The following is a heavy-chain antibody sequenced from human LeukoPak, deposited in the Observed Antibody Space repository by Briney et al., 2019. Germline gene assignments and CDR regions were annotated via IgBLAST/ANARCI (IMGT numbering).Heavy chain of an antibody. Sequence: SETLSLTCAVYGGSFSGYYWSRIRQPPGKGLEWIGEINHSGSTNFSPSLKSRVTISVDTSKNQFSLKLSSVTAADTAVYYCARARCSSTSCYLRGKKWFNPWGQGTLVTVSS. D-gene: IGHD2-2*01. CDR1: GGSFSGYY. V-gene: IGHV4-34*01. CDR3: ARARCSSTSCYLRGKKWFNP. CDR2: INHSGST. J-gene: IGHJ5*02.